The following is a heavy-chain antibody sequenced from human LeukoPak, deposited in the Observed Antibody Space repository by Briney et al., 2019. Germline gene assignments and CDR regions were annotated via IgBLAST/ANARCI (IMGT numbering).Heavy chain of an antibody. D-gene: IGHD3-10*01. Sequence: GGSLRLSCAASGFTFSSYWMHWVRQAPGKGLVWVSRINSDGSSTSYADSVKGRFTISRDSAKNTLYLQMNSLRAEDTAVYYCARAVGYGSGSYYRNPPDYWGQGTLVTVSS. CDR3: ARAVGYGSGSYYRNPPDY. J-gene: IGHJ4*02. CDR1: GFTFSSYW. CDR2: INSDGSST. V-gene: IGHV3-74*01.